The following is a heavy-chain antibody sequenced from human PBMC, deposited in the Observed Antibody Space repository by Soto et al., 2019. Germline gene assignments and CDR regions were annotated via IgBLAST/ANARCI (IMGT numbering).Heavy chain of an antibody. CDR3: AGDQGNGFDY. Sequence: AGSLRLSCAASGFTFTNYGMHWVRQAPGKGLERVAVIWYDGRNKYYADSVKGRFTISRDNSKNTLYLQMNSLRAEDTAVYYCAGDQGNGFDYWGQGTMVTVSS. CDR2: IWYDGRNK. CDR1: GFTFTNYG. J-gene: IGHJ4*02. D-gene: IGHD2-8*01. V-gene: IGHV3-33*01.